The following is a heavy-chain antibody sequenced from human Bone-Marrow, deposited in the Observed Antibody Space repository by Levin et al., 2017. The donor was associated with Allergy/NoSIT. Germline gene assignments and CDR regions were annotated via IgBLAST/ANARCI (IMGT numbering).Heavy chain of an antibody. CDR3: AGVGRAVRGYYYCGMDV. V-gene: IGHV3-7*01. CDR2: IKQDGSEK. CDR1: GFTFSSYW. J-gene: IGHJ6*02. Sequence: SCAASGFTFSSYWMSWVRQAPGKGLEWVANIKQDGSEKYYVDSVKGRFTISRDNSKNSLYLQMNSLRAEDTAVYYCAGVGRAVRGYYYCGMDVWGQGTTVTVSS. D-gene: IGHD1-14*01.